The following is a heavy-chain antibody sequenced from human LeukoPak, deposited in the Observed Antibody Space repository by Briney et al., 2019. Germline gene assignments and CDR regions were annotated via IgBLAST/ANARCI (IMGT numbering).Heavy chain of an antibody. CDR1: GGSISTYY. CDR2: IYYSGST. CDR3: AREWEAAVDY. V-gene: IGHV4-59*01. Sequence: SETLSLTCTVSGGSISTYYWSWIRQPPGKGLEWIGYIYYSGSTNYNPSLKSRVTISVDTSKNQFSLKLSSVTAADTAAYYCAREWEAAVDYWGQGTLVTVSS. J-gene: IGHJ4*02. D-gene: IGHD6-13*01.